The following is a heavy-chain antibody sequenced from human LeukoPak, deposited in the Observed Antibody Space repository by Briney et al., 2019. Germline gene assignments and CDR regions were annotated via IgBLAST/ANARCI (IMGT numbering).Heavy chain of an antibody. V-gene: IGHV3-53*01. J-gene: IGHJ2*01. Sequence: GGSLRLSCAASGFTVSSNYMSWVRQAPGKGLEWVSVIYSGGSTYYADSVKGRFTISRDNSKNTLYLQMNSLRAEDTAVYYCATRVTYSSSWYSYWHFDLWGRGTLVTVSS. CDR3: ATRVTYSSSWYSYWHFDL. D-gene: IGHD6-13*01. CDR1: GFTVSSNY. CDR2: IYSGGST.